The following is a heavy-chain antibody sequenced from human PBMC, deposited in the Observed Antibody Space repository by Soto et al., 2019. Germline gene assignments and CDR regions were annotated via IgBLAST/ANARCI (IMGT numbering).Heavy chain of an antibody. CDR3: ATMRGFFEF. Sequence: PGGSLRLSCAASGFTFSSFAVNWVRQAPGKGLEWVAAVSGSGHTTYYADSVKGRFTVSRDNSKNTLYLQMNSLRAEDTAVYYCATMRGFFEFWGQGTLVTVSS. V-gene: IGHV3-23*01. J-gene: IGHJ4*02. D-gene: IGHD3-22*01. CDR2: VSGSGHTT. CDR1: GFTFSSFA.